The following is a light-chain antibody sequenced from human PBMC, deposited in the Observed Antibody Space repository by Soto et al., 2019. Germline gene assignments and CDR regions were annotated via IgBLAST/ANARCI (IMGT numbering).Light chain of an antibody. J-gene: IGLJ1*01. CDR1: SSNIGAGFD. Sequence: QAVVTQPPSVSGAPGQKVTIYCSGSSSNIGAGFDVHWYQQLPGAAPKLLIYGNNNRPSGVPDRFSGSKSATSASLAIAGLQAEDEADYYCQSHDSSLRGSVVGTGTKVTVL. CDR2: GNN. V-gene: IGLV1-40*01. CDR3: QSHDSSLRGSV.